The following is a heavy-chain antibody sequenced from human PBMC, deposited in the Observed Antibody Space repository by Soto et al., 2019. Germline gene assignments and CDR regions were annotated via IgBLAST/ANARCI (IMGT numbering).Heavy chain of an antibody. CDR2: INPNSGGT. CDR1: GYTFTGYY. D-gene: IGHD6-13*01. V-gene: IGHV1-2*04. Sequence: QVQLVQSGAEVKKPGASVKVSCKASGYTFTGYYMHWVRQAPGQGLEWMGWINPNSGGTNYAQKFQGWVTMTRDTSISTAYMELSRLRSDDTAVYYCAREIGHSSSPTDYYGMDVWGQGTTVTVSS. J-gene: IGHJ6*02. CDR3: AREIGHSSSPTDYYGMDV.